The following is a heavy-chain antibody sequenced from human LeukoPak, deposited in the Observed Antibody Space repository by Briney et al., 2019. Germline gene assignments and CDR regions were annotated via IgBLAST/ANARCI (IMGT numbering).Heavy chain of an antibody. J-gene: IGHJ4*02. CDR3: ARRYFDY. CDR1: GFTFSSYW. CDR2: INHNGNVN. Sequence: QPGGSLRLSCAASGFTFSSYWMNWARQAPGKGLEWVASINHNGNVNYYVDSVKGRFTISRDNAKNSLYLQMSNLRAEDTAVYYYARRYFDYWGQGTLVTVSS. V-gene: IGHV3-7*03.